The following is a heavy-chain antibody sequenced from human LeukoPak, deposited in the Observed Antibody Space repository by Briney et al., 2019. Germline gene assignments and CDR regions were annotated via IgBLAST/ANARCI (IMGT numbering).Heavy chain of an antibody. CDR1: GFTFSSYG. Sequence: GRSLRLSWAASGFTFSSYGMHWVRQAPGKGLEWVAVIWYDGSNKYYADSVKGRFTISRDNSKNTLYLQMNSLRTEDTAVYYCARDSGYDTYYYYGMDVWGQGTTVTVSS. CDR3: ARDSGYDTYYYYGMDV. CDR2: IWYDGSNK. V-gene: IGHV3-33*01. D-gene: IGHD5-12*01. J-gene: IGHJ6*02.